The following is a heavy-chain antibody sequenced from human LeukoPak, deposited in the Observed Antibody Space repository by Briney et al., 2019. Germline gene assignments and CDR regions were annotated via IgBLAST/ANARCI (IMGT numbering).Heavy chain of an antibody. V-gene: IGHV4-61*01. CDR1: GGSVSSGSYY. D-gene: IGHD3-10*01. J-gene: IGHJ3*02. CDR3: ARDRVVRGGNAFDI. CDR2: IYYSGST. Sequence: PSETLSLTCTVSGGSVSSGSYYWSWIRPPPGKGLEWIGNIYYSGSTNYNPSLKSRVTISVDTSKNLFSLKLSSVTAADTAVYYCARDRVVRGGNAFDIWGQGTMVTVSS.